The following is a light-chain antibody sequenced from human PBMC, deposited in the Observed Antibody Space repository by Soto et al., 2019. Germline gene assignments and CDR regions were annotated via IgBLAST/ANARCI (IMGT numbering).Light chain of an antibody. Sequence: EILLTQSPATLSLSPVERATLSCRASQGVSSSLAWYQQKPGQAPRLLIYDASNRATGIPARFSGSGSGTDFTLTISSLEPEDFAVYYCQQRSNWPMSTFGQGTRLQIK. CDR2: DAS. V-gene: IGKV3-11*01. CDR1: QGVSSS. CDR3: QQRSNWPMST. J-gene: IGKJ5*01.